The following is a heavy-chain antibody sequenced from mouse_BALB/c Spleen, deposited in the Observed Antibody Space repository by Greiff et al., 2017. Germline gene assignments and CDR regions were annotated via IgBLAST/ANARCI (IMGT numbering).Heavy chain of an antibody. CDR3: ARDRRRTWFAY. CDR1: GYSITSGYY. CDR2: ISYDGSN. Sequence: EVKLMESGPGLVKPSQSLSLTCSVTGYSITSGYYWNWIRQFPGNKLEWMGYISYDGSNNYNPSLKNRISITRDTSKNQFFLKLNSVTTEDTATYYCARDRRRTWFAYWGQGTLVTVSA. V-gene: IGHV3-6*02. J-gene: IGHJ3*01.